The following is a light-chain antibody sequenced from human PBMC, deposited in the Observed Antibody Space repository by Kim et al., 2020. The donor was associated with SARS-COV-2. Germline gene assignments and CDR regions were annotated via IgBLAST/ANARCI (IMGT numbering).Light chain of an antibody. V-gene: IGKV3-15*01. CDR1: QRVNNN. J-gene: IGKJ2*01. CDR3: QQYNNWLRGT. Sequence: DIVMTQSPVTLSVSPGERATLSCRASQRVNNNLAWYQQKPGQAPRLLIYGASTRATGIPARFSGSGSGTEFTLTISNLQSEDFAVYYCQQYNNWLRGTFGQGTKLEIK. CDR2: GAS.